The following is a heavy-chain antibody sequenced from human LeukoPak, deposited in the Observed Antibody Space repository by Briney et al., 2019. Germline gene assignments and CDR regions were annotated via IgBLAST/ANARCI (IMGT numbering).Heavy chain of an antibody. CDR1: GGSISSYY. CDR2: IYYSGST. D-gene: IGHD1-7*01. CDR3: ARHKNSASNVFDI. J-gene: IGHJ3*02. Sequence: SETLSLTCIVSGGSISSYYWRWIRQPPGKELEGIGYIYYSGSTNYDPSLKSRVTISVDTSNNQFSLKLSSVTAADTAMYYCARHKNSASNVFDIWGQGTVVTVSS. V-gene: IGHV4-59*08.